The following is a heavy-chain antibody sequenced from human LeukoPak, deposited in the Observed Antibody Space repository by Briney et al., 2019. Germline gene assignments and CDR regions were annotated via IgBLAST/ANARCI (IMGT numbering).Heavy chain of an antibody. Sequence: QPGGSLRLSCAASGFIFSNYGMHWVRQAPGKGLEWVAFIRYDESNKFYADSVKGRFTVSRDNSKNTLYLQMNSLRAEDTAVYYCAKDLPWLTMIRGVLTYFDYWGQGTLVTVSS. V-gene: IGHV3-30*02. CDR2: IRYDESNK. CDR3: AKDLPWLTMIRGVLTYFDY. J-gene: IGHJ4*02. CDR1: GFIFSNYG. D-gene: IGHD3-10*01.